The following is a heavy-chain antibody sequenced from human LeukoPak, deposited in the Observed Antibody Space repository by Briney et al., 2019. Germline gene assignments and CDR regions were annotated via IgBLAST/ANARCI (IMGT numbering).Heavy chain of an antibody. V-gene: IGHV3-66*01. D-gene: IGHD4-11*01. CDR1: GFTFSSYS. CDR3: ARGYRSDY. CDR2: IYSGGST. Sequence: GGSLRLSCAASGFTFSSYSMNWVRQAPGKGLEWVSVIYSGGSTYYADSVKGRFTISRDNAKNTLYLQMNSLRAEDTAVYYCARGYRSDYWGQGTLVTVSS. J-gene: IGHJ4*02.